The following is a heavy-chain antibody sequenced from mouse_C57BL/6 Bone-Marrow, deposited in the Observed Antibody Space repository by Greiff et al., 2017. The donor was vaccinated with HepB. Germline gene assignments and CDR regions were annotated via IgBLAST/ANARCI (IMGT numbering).Heavy chain of an antibody. J-gene: IGHJ2*01. D-gene: IGHD4-1*01. CDR1: GYTFTSYW. CDR2: IDPSDSYT. CDR3: ARSNWCYYFDY. V-gene: IGHV1-50*01. Sequence: QVQLQQPGAELVKPGASVKLSCKASGYTFTSYWMQWVKQRPGQGLEWIGEIDPSDSYTNYNQKFKGKATLTVDTSSSTAYMQLSSLTSEDSAVYDCARSNWCYYFDYWGQGTTLTVSS.